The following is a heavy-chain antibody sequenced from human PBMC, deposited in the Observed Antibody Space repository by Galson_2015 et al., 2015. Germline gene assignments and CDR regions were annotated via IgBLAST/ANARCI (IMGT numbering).Heavy chain of an antibody. CDR1: GFTFSSYG. V-gene: IGHV3-30*18. J-gene: IGHJ4*02. CDR2: ISYDGSNK. D-gene: IGHD2-2*01. Sequence: SLRLSCAASGFTFSSYGMHWVRQAPGKGLEWVAVISYDGSNKYYADSVKGRFTISRDNSKNTLYLQMNSLRAEDTAVYYCAKEVVPAANYYFDYWGQGTLVTVSS. CDR3: AKEVVPAANYYFDY.